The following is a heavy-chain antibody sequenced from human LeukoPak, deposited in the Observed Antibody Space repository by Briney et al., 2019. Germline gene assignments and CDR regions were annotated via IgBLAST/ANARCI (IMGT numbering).Heavy chain of an antibody. CDR3: ARGSLLWFGEPYYFDY. CDR1: GGTFSSYD. CDR2: MNPNSGNT. D-gene: IGHD3-10*01. Sequence: ASVKVSCKASGGTFSSYDINWVRQATGQGLEWMGWMNPNSGNTGYAQKFQGRVTITRNTSISTAYMELSSLRSEDTAVYYCARGSLLWFGEPYYFDYWGQGTLVTVSS. J-gene: IGHJ4*02. V-gene: IGHV1-8*03.